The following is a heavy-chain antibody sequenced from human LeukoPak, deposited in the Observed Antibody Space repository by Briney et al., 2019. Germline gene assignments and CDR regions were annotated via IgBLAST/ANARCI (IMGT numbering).Heavy chain of an antibody. J-gene: IGHJ6*02. CDR3: TRPMTTVTSPYYYYYGMDV. CDR2: IRSKAYGGTT. CDR1: GFTFGDYA. Sequence: GGSLGLSCTASGFTFGDYAMSWVRQAPGKGLEWVGFIRSKAYGGTTEYAASVKGRFTISRDDSKSIAYLQMNSLKTEDTAVYYCTRPMTTVTSPYYYYYGMDVWGQGTTVTVSS. V-gene: IGHV3-49*04. D-gene: IGHD4-17*01.